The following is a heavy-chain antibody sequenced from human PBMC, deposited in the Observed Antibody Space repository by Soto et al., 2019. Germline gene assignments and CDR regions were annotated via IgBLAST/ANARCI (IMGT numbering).Heavy chain of an antibody. V-gene: IGHV1-69*13. Sequence: XSEKSAGTAYVGTFSRFGISWVRQAPGQGLEWMGGIIPVFGRPNYAQRFRGRLTITADESTNTSYMELIDLTSEDTAVYYCAREASGYDLWGQGTQVTVSS. CDR1: VGTFSRFG. CDR3: AREASGYDL. D-gene: IGHD5-12*01. J-gene: IGHJ1*01. CDR2: IIPVFGRP.